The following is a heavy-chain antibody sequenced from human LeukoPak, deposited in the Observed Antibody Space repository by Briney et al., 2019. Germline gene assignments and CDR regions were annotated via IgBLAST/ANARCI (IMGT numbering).Heavy chain of an antibody. CDR3: ARDGIAAAGARFDY. Sequence: PSETLSLTCTLSGGSTCIGAYYWSWVRQHRGDGLELIGYIYYSGSTYYNPSLKSRVTISVDTSKNQFSLKLSSVTAADTAVYYCARDGIAAAGARFDYWGQGTLVTVSS. V-gene: IGHV4-31*03. CDR1: GGSTCIGAYY. J-gene: IGHJ4*02. CDR2: IYYSGST. D-gene: IGHD6-13*01.